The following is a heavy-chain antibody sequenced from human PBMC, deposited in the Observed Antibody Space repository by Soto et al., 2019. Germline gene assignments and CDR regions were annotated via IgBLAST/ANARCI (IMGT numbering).Heavy chain of an antibody. CDR1: GFTFSSYA. V-gene: IGHV3-23*01. J-gene: IGHJ4*02. CDR3: AKESLGELLWFGELLPFDY. CDR2: ISGSGGST. D-gene: IGHD3-10*01. Sequence: GGSLRLSCAASGFTFSSYAMSWVRQAPGKGLEWVSAISGSGGSTYYADSVKGRFTISRDNSKNTLYLQMNSLRAEDTAVYYCAKESLGELLWFGELLPFDYWGQGTLVTVSS.